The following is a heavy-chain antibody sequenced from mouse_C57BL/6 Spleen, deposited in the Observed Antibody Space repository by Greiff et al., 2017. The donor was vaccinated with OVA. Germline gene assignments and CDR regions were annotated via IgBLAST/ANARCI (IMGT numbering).Heavy chain of an antibody. CDR3: TRGTRFAY. Sequence: QVQLKESGAELVRPGASVTLSCKASGYTFTDYEMHWVKQTPVHGLEWIGAIDPETGGTAYNQKFKGKAILTADKSSSTAYMELRSLTSEDSAVYYCTRGTRFAYWGQGTLVTVSA. CDR1: GYTFTDYE. CDR2: IDPETGGT. D-gene: IGHD3-3*01. J-gene: IGHJ3*01. V-gene: IGHV1-15*01.